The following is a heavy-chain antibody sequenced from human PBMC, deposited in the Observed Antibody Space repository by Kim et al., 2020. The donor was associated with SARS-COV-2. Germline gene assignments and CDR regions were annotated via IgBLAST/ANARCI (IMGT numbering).Heavy chain of an antibody. V-gene: IGHV4-39*07. CDR2: IYYSGST. CDR3: IGSRIAVAGMGSIDP. CDR1: GGSISSSSYY. Sequence: SETLSLTCTVSGGSISSSSYYWGWIRQPPGKGLEWIGSIYYSGSTYYNPSLKSRVTISVDTSKNQFSLKLSSVTAADTAVYYCIGSRIAVAGMGSIDPWGQGTLVTVSS. J-gene: IGHJ5*02. D-gene: IGHD6-19*01.